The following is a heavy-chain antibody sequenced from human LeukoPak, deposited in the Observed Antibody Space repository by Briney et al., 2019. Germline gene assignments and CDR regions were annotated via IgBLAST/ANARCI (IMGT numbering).Heavy chain of an antibody. CDR3: ARDRRVGGAVWSRPLCTGSNCYSSRSYYGMDV. J-gene: IGHJ6*04. D-gene: IGHD2-15*01. CDR1: GGSITTYC. V-gene: IGHV4-59*01. CDR2: LCNSGSN. Sequence: PSETLSLTCAVSGGSITTYCWNWFRQSPGKGLEWVGYLCNSGSNNYNPSFRGRGTISIERSSKDFSFTLTSVAVADTAVFYCARDRRVGGAVWSRPLCTGSNCYSSRSYYGMDVWGKGTTVIVSS.